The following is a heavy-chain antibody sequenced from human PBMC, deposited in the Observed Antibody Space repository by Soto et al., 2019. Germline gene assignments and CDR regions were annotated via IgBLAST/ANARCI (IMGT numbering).Heavy chain of an antibody. D-gene: IGHD6-19*01. J-gene: IGHJ4*02. CDR1: GGTFSTYA. CDR3: ARPKGSYSSGYYYFDY. V-gene: IGHV1-69*13. CDR2: IIPLFGTA. Sequence: ASVKVSCKTSGGTFSTYAIYWVRLAPGQGLEWMGAIIPLFGTADYAQKFQGRVTITADESTSTAYMELSSLRSEDTAVYYCARPKGSYSSGYYYFDYWGQGTLVTVSS.